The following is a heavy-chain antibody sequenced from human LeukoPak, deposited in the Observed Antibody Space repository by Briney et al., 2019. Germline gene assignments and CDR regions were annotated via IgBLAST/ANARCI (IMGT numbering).Heavy chain of an antibody. CDR3: ARHIDFGRGYRNGYNY. CDR2: IYPGDSDT. V-gene: IGHV5-51*01. D-gene: IGHD5-18*01. Sequence: GESLKISCKGSGYSFTSYWIGWVRRMPGKGLEWMGIIYPGDSDTRYSPSFQGQVTTSVDKSINTAYLQWSSLKASDTAMYYCARHIDFGRGYRNGYNYWGQGTLVTVSS. J-gene: IGHJ4*02. CDR1: GYSFTSYW.